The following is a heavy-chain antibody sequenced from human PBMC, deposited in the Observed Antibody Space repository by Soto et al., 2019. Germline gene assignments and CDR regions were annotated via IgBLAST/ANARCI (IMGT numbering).Heavy chain of an antibody. CDR1: GFTFSSYG. CDR3: ARDLQEFIVEAPDGLAY. D-gene: IGHD1-26*01. CDR2: IRYDGSNK. Sequence: QVQLVESGGGVVQPGRSLRLSCAASGFTFSSYGMHWVRQAPGKGLEWVAVIRYDGSNKYYADSVKGRFTISRDNSKNPLELQMRCLRAEDTAVYYCARDLQEFIVEAPDGLAYWGQGTLVTVSS. V-gene: IGHV3-33*01. J-gene: IGHJ4*02.